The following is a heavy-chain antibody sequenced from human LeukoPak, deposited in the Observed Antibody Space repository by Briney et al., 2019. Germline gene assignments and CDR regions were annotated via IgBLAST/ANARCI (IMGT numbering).Heavy chain of an antibody. CDR3: AREGKSDDSSGYYSWGAPRGGDFDY. D-gene: IGHD3-22*01. V-gene: IGHV1-46*01. Sequence: GASVKVSCKASGYTFTSYYMHWVRQAPGQGLEWMGLINPSGGRTTYAQKFQGRVTMTRDMSTSTVYMELSSLRSEDTAVYYCAREGKSDDSSGYYSWGAPRGGDFDYWGQGTLVTVSS. J-gene: IGHJ4*02. CDR1: GYTFTSYY. CDR2: INPSGGRT.